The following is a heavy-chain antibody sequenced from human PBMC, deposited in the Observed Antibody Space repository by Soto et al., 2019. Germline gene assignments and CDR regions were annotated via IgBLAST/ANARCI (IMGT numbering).Heavy chain of an antibody. CDR3: AKDEVTIFGVVIQGPIDY. Sequence: LRLSCAASGFTFRTSAMHWVRQAPGKGLEWVSAISGSGGSTYYADSVKGRFTISRDNSKNTLYLQMNSLRAEDTAVYYCAKDEVTIFGVVIQGPIDYWGQGTLVTVS. CDR2: ISGSGGST. CDR1: GFTFRTSA. V-gene: IGHV3-23*01. J-gene: IGHJ4*02. D-gene: IGHD3-3*01.